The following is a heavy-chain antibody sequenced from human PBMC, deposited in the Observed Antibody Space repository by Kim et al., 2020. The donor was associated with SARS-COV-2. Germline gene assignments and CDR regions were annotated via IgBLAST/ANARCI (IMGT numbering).Heavy chain of an antibody. D-gene: IGHD6-13*01. CDR1: GGSISSSNW. Sequence: SETLSLTCAVSGGSISSSNWWSWVRQPPGKGLEWIGEIYHSGSTNYNPSLKSRVTISVDKSKNQFSLKLSSVTAADTAVYYCARWSPGIAAAGWYFDYWGQGTLVTVSS. V-gene: IGHV4-4*02. CDR3: ARWSPGIAAAGWYFDY. J-gene: IGHJ4*02. CDR2: IYHSGST.